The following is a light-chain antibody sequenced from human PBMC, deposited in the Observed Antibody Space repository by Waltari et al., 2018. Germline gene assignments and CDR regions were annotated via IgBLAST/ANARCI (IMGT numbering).Light chain of an antibody. V-gene: IGLV2-8*01. J-gene: IGLJ2*01. CDR2: AVS. CDR3: SSYVANNNPV. Sequence: QSALTQPPSASGSPGQSVTISCTGTSSDVGGYNFVSWYQHHPGKAPRLIIYAVSERPSGVPDRFSGSKSGNTASLTVSGLQAEDEADYYCSSYVANNNPVFGGGTKLTVL. CDR1: SSDVGGYNF.